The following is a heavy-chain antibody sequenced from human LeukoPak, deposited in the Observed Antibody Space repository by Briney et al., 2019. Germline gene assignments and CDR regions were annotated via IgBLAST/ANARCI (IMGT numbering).Heavy chain of an antibody. D-gene: IGHD2-2*01. V-gene: IGHV3-23*01. Sequence: PGGSLRLSCAGSGXTFSNYAMSWVRQAPGKGLEWVSGISGSGGTTYYADSVKGRFTISRDNSKNTLFLQMISLRAEDTAVYYCATHCSSTSCYAYWGQGTLVTVSS. CDR2: ISGSGGTT. CDR1: GXTFSNYA. CDR3: ATHCSSTSCYAY. J-gene: IGHJ4*02.